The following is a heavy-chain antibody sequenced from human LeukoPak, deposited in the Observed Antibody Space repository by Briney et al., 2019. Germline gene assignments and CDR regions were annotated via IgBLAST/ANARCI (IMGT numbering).Heavy chain of an antibody. CDR1: GFTFSSYS. CDR3: AKEVGDYYDSSGTGVYYYGMDV. Sequence: GGSLRLSCAASGFTFSSYSMNWVRQAPGKGLEWVSSISSSSSYIYYADSVKGRFTISRDNSKNTLYLQMNSLRAEDTAVYYCAKEVGDYYDSSGTGVYYYGMDVWGQGTTVTVSS. D-gene: IGHD3-22*01. CDR2: ISSSSSYI. J-gene: IGHJ6*02. V-gene: IGHV3-21*01.